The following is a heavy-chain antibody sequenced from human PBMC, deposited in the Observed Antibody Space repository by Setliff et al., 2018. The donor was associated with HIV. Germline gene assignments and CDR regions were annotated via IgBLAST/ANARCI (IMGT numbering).Heavy chain of an antibody. CDR1: GYTLTELS. J-gene: IGHJ4*02. CDR2: FNPEDGET. Sequence: ASVKVSCKVSGYTLTELSRHWVRQAPGKGLEWMGGFNPEDGETIYAQKFQGRVTMTEDPSTDTAYMELRSLRSDDTAVYYRARDPPSSGWYRADYWGQGTLVTVSS. CDR3: ARDPPSSGWYRADY. D-gene: IGHD6-19*01. V-gene: IGHV1-24*01.